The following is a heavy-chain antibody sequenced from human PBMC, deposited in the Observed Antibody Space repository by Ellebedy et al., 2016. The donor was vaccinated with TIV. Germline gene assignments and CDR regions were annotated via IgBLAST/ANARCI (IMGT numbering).Heavy chain of an antibody. D-gene: IGHD3-16*02. CDR3: ARDQGAGYYDYVWGSYRYTWVSIDV. CDR2: FNSDGSST. J-gene: IGHJ6*02. Sequence: GGSLRLXXAASGFTFSSYWMHWVRQAPGKGLVWVSRFNSDGSSTSYADSVKGRFTISRDNAKNTLYLQMNSLRDEDTAVYYCARDQGAGYYDYVWGSYRYTWVSIDVWGQGTTVTVSS. V-gene: IGHV3-74*01. CDR1: GFTFSSYW.